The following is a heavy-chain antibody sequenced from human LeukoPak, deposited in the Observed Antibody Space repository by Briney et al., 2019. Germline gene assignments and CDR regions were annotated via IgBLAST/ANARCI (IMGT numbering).Heavy chain of an antibody. CDR1: GGSFSGYY. CDR2: INHSGST. Sequence: SETLSLTCAVYGGSFSGYYWSWIRQPPGKGLEWIGQINHSGSTNYSPSLKSRVTISVDTSKNQFSLKLSSVTAVDTAVYYCARVSSRRLPPSYSYDRRNYFDYWGQGTLVTVSS. CDR3: ARVSSRRLPPSYSYDRRNYFDY. V-gene: IGHV4-34*01. D-gene: IGHD3-22*01. J-gene: IGHJ4*02.